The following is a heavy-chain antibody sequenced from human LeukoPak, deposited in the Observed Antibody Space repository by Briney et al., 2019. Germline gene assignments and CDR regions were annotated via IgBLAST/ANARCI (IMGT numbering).Heavy chain of an antibody. CDR3: ARGDYDFLFDP. J-gene: IGHJ5*02. D-gene: IGHD3-3*01. CDR2: IYYSGRT. V-gene: IGHV4-59*01. CDR1: GGSISSYY. Sequence: SETLSLTCTVSGGSISSYYWSWIRQPPGKGLEWIGYIYYSGRTNYNPSLKSRVTISVDTSKNQFSLKLSSVTAADTAVYYCARGDYDFLFDPWAREPWSPSPQ.